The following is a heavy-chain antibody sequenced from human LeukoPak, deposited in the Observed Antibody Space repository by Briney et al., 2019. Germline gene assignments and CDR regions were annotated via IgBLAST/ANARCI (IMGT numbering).Heavy chain of an antibody. V-gene: IGHV4-38-2*02. D-gene: IGHD5-18*01. J-gene: IGHJ5*02. CDR3: ARGGGYKGNWFDP. CDR2: IYHSGST. CDR1: GYSISSGYY. Sequence: SETLSLTCIVSGYSISSGYYWGWIRQPPGKGLEWIGSIYHSGSTYYNPSLKSRVTISVDTSKNQFSLKLNSVTAADTALYYCARGGGYKGNWFDPWAQGTLVTVSS.